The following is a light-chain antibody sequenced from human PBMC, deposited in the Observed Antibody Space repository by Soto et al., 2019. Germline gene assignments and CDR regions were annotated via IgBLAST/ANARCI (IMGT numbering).Light chain of an antibody. CDR2: GDS. CDR1: SSNIGAGYN. CDR3: QSYDSSLSGWL. J-gene: IGLJ3*02. V-gene: IGLV1-40*01. Sequence: QSVLTQPPSVSGAPGQWVTISCTGSSSNIGAGYNVHWYQQVPGTAPKLLIYGDSNRPSGVPDRFSGSKSGTSASLAITGLQAEDEADYYCQSYDSSLSGWLFGGGTKLTVL.